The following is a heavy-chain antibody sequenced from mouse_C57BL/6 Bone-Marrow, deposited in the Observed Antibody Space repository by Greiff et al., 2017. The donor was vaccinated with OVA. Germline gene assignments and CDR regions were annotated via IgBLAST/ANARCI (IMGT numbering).Heavy chain of an antibody. V-gene: IGHV1-52*01. CDR2: IDPSDSET. CDR3: ARAITTVVARYFDV. CDR1: GYTFTSYW. D-gene: IGHD1-1*01. Sequence: QVQLQQPGAELVRPGSSVKLSCKASGYTFTSYWMHWVKQRPIQGLEWIGNIDPSDSETHYNQKFKDKATLTVDKSSSTAYMQLSSLTSEDSAVYYCARAITTVVARYFDVWGTGTTVTVSS. J-gene: IGHJ1*03.